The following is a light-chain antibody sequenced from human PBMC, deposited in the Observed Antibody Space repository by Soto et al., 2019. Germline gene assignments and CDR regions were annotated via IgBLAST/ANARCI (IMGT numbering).Light chain of an antibody. CDR1: HSVSKS. CDR2: KAS. Sequence: IVLTQSPATLSFSXGERATLPCRVSHSVSKSLASYHKHPGXAPRLGXYKASIRATGIPDRFSASGSATDFTLTISSLEPEDFAVYYGQQRSNWSITFGQGTRLEI. CDR3: QQRSNWSIT. V-gene: IGKV3-11*01. J-gene: IGKJ5*01.